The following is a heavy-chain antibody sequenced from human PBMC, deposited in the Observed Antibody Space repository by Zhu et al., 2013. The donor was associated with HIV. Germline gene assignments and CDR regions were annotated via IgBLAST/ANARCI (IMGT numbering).Heavy chain of an antibody. CDR3: ARRGLWELDY. V-gene: IGHV1-46*01. CDR1: GYTFTSYY. CDR2: INPSGAST. J-gene: IGHJ4*02. D-gene: IGHD1-26*01. Sequence: QVQLVQSGAEVKKPGASVKVSCKASGYTFTSYYLHWVRQAPGQGLEWVGIINPSGASTTYAQKFQGRVSMTSDTSTSTVYMELGSLRSDDTAVYYCARRGLWELDYWGQGTLVTVSS.